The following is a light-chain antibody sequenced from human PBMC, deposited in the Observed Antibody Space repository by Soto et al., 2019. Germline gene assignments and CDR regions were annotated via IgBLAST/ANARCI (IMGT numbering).Light chain of an antibody. Sequence: DIQLTQSPSTLSGSVGDRVTIACGASQTISSWLAWYQQKPGKAPKLLIYKASTLKSGVPSRFSGSGSGTEFTLTINSLQADDFATYYCQQHNSFSITFGQGTRLEIK. CDR1: QTISSW. CDR2: KAS. J-gene: IGKJ5*01. CDR3: QQHNSFSIT. V-gene: IGKV1-5*03.